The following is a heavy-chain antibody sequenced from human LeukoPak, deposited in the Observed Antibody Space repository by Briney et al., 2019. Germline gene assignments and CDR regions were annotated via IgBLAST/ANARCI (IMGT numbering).Heavy chain of an antibody. CDR2: IKQDGSEK. CDR1: GFTFSSYW. CDR3: ARDLSSTWYLIIPFDAFHI. J-gene: IGHJ3*02. V-gene: IGHV3-7*03. Sequence: GGSLRLSCAASGFTFSSYWMSWVRQAPGKGLEWVANIKQDGSEKYYVDSVKGRFLISRDNAKSSLYLQMNSLRAEDTAVYYCARDLSSTWYLIIPFDAFHIWGQGTMVTVSS. D-gene: IGHD6-13*01.